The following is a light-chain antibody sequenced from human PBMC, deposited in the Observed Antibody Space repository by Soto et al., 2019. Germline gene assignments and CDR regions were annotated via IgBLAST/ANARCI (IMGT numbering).Light chain of an antibody. CDR3: QQYDILPL. J-gene: IGKJ2*01. CDR2: DAS. V-gene: IGKV1-33*01. CDR1: QDISNY. Sequence: DIQMTQSASALSASVVDRVTMTCHTSQDISNYLNWYQQKPGKAPKLLIYDASNLETGVPSRFSGSGSGTEFTFTISSLQPEDFATYYCQQYDILPLFGQGTKVDIK.